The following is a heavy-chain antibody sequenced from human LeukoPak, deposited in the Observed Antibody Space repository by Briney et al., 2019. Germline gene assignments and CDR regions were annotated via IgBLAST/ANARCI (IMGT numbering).Heavy chain of an antibody. D-gene: IGHD5-24*01. J-gene: IGHJ4*02. CDR2: ISYDGSNK. CDR1: GFTFSSYG. V-gene: IGHV3-30*18. CDR3: AKDARMALYYFDY. Sequence: GGSLRLSCAASGFTFSSYGMHWVRQAPGKGLEWVAVISYDGSNKYYADSVKGRFTISRDNSKNTLYLQMNSLRAEDTAVYYCAKDARMALYYFDYWGQGTLVTVSS.